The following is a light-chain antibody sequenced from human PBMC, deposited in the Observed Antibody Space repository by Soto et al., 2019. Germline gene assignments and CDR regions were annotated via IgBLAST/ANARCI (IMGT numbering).Light chain of an antibody. CDR3: QQYGTSPQT. Sequence: EIVLTQSPGTLSLSPGERATLSCSASQSVTSNYLAWYQQKPGQTPGLLIYDTSTRASGVPDRFSGSGSGTEFTLTISRLEPEDFAVYYCQQYGTSPQTFGQGTKVDI. CDR2: DTS. J-gene: IGKJ1*01. V-gene: IGKV3-20*01. CDR1: QSVTSNY.